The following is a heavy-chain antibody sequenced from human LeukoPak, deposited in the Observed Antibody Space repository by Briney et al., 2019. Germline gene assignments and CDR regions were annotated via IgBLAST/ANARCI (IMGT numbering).Heavy chain of an antibody. CDR1: GGSISSYY. J-gene: IGHJ6*02. CDR3: ARDNPRQLDYGMDV. V-gene: IGHV4-59*01. Sequence: SETLSLTCTVSGGSISSYYWSWIRQPPGKGPEWIGYIYYSGSTNYNPSLKSRVTISVDTSKNQFSLKLSSVTAADTAVYYCARDNPRQLDYGMDVWGQGTTVTVSS. CDR2: IYYSGST. D-gene: IGHD6-13*01.